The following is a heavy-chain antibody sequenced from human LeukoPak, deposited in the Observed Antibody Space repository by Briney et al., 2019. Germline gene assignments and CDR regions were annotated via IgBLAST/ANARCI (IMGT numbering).Heavy chain of an antibody. CDR2: IYYSGST. J-gene: IGHJ6*03. CDR1: GGSISSSSYY. D-gene: IGHD2-15*01. CDR3: ARRVEDLRYYYMDV. V-gene: IGHV4-39*01. Sequence: PSETLSLTCTVSGGSISSSSYYWGWIRQPPGKGLEWIGSIYYSGSTYYNPSLKSRVTISVDTSKNQFSLKLSSVTAADTAVYYCARRVEDLRYYYMDVWGKGTTVTISS.